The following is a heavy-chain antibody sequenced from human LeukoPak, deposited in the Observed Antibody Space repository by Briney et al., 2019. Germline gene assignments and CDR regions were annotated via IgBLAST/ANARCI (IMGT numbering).Heavy chain of an antibody. CDR3: SRESGAFSPFGY. V-gene: IGHV1-2*02. Sequence: GASVKVSCKVSGYTFTVYYMHWVRQAPGQGLEWLGWINPNSGGTNYAQNFQGRVTMTRDTSVSTAYMELSRLRSDDTAVYYCSRESGAFSPFGYWGQGTLVTVSS. J-gene: IGHJ4*02. CDR1: GYTFTVYY. CDR2: INPNSGGT. D-gene: IGHD1-26*01.